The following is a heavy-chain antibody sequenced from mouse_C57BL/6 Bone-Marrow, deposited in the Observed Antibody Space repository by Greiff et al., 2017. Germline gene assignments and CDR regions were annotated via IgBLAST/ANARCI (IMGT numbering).Heavy chain of an antibody. Sequence: QVQLKQPGAELVKPGASVKMSCKASGYTFTSYWITWVKQRPGQGLEWIGDIYPGSGSTNYNEKFKSKATLTVDTSSSTAYMQLSSLTSEDSAVYYCATLITTVVAHFDYWGQGTTLTVSS. D-gene: IGHD1-1*01. CDR2: IYPGSGST. V-gene: IGHV1-55*01. CDR3: ATLITTVVAHFDY. CDR1: GYTFTSYW. J-gene: IGHJ2*01.